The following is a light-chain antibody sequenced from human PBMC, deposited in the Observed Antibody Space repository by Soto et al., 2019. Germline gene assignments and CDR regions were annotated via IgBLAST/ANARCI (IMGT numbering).Light chain of an antibody. Sequence: AIHLPQSPSSLYASVGDRVTISCRASQAIGNALGWYQQKPGKPPKVLIYCASNLQSGVPPRFSGSGSGTDFTLAISSLQPEDSATYYCQQDINYPWTFGQGTKVDIK. CDR3: QQDINYPWT. CDR2: CAS. CDR1: QAIGNA. V-gene: IGKV1-6*01. J-gene: IGKJ1*01.